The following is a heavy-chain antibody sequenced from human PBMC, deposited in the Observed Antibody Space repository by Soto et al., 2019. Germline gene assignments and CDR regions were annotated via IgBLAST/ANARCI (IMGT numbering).Heavy chain of an antibody. CDR3: ARGRGIQLWLEN. CDR1: GGSISSNGHS. J-gene: IGHJ4*02. Sequence: QLQLQESGSGLVKPSQTLSLTCAVSGGSISSNGHSWSWIRQPPGKGLEWIGYIFHSGSTYYTPSLNSRVTMSLDTSKNQFSLKVNSVTAADTAVYYCARGRGIQLWLENWGQGTLVTVSS. V-gene: IGHV4-30-2*01. CDR2: IFHSGST. D-gene: IGHD5-18*01.